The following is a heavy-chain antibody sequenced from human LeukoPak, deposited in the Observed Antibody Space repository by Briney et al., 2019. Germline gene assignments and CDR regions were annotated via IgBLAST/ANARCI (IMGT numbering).Heavy chain of an antibody. CDR3: ARQAYSSNLGWFDP. J-gene: IGHJ5*02. CDR2: IYNSGST. V-gene: IGHV4-39*01. CDR1: GGSISSSTYY. Sequence: SETLSLTCSVSGGSISSSTYYWGWIRQPPGKGLEWIGDIYNSGSTYYNPSLKSRVTISVDTSKNQFSLKLSSVTAADTAVYYCARQAYSSNLGWFDPWGQGTLVTVSS. D-gene: IGHD6-13*01.